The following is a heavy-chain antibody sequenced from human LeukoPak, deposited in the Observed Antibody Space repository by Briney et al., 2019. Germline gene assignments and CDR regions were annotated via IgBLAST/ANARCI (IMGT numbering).Heavy chain of an antibody. CDR2: IYHSGST. CDR1: GGSISSGGYY. CDR3: ARGRVTVVAPFDY. D-gene: IGHD4-23*01. J-gene: IGHJ4*02. V-gene: IGHV4-30-2*01. Sequence: SQTLSLTCTVSGGSISSGGYYWSWIRQPPGKGLEWIGYIYHSGSTYYNPSLKSRVTISVDRSKNQFSLKLSSVTAADTAVYYCARGRVTVVAPFDYWGQGTLVTVSS.